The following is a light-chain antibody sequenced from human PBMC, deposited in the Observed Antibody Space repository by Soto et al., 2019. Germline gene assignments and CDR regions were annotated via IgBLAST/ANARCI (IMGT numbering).Light chain of an antibody. Sequence: QSALTQPASVSDSPGQSITISCTGTSSDVVGSNFVSWYQQHPGKPPKLIIYDVANRPSGVSNRFSGSKSGSTASLIISRLQTEAEADYYCVSYTSRTTYVFGTGTKLTVL. V-gene: IGLV2-14*03. CDR2: DVA. CDR1: SSDVVGSNF. J-gene: IGLJ1*01. CDR3: VSYTSRTTYV.